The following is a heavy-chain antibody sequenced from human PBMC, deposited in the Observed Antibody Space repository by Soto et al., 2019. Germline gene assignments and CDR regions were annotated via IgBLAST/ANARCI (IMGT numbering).Heavy chain of an antibody. J-gene: IGHJ3*02. Sequence: QVQLQQWGAGLLKPSETLSLTCAVYGGSFSGYYWSWIRQPPGKGLEWIGEINHSGSTNYNPSLKSRVTISVDTSKNQFSLKLSSVTAADTAVYYCARGHLPDRRDIVVVPAAPDAFDIWGQGTMVTVSS. D-gene: IGHD2-2*01. CDR2: INHSGST. CDR3: ARGHLPDRRDIVVVPAAPDAFDI. V-gene: IGHV4-34*01. CDR1: GGSFSGYY.